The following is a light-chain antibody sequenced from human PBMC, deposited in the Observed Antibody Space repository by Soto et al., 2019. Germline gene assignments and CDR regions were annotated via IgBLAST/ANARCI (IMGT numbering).Light chain of an antibody. Sequence: QSVLTQPPSVSGAPGQRVTISCTGSSSNIGAGHAVHWYQQFPGKAPKLLIFGNSHRPSGVPDRFFGSKSGTSASLAITGLQAEDEADYYCQSYDRSLSGSVFGGGTKLTVL. CDR2: GNS. CDR3: QSYDRSLSGSV. CDR1: SSNIGAGHA. V-gene: IGLV1-40*01. J-gene: IGLJ3*02.